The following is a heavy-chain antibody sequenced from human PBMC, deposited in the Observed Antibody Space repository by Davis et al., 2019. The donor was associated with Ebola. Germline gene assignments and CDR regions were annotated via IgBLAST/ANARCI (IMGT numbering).Heavy chain of an antibody. V-gene: IGHV4-39*01. Sequence: SETLSLTCTVSGGSISSSSYYWGWIRQPPGKGLEWIGSIYYSGSTYYNPSLKSRVTISVDTSKNQFSLKLSSVTAADTAVYYCAGRRQVTANYYYYYGMDVWGQGTTVTVSS. D-gene: IGHD2-21*02. CDR3: AGRRQVTANYYYYYGMDV. J-gene: IGHJ6*02. CDR1: GGSISSSSYY. CDR2: IYYSGST.